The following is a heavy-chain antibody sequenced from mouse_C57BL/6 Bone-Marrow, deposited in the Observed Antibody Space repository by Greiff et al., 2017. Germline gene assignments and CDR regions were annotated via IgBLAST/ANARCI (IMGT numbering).Heavy chain of an antibody. CDR1: GYAFSSSW. CDR2: IYPGDGDT. D-gene: IGHD2-12*01. Sequence: QVQLQQSGPELVKPGASVKISCKASGYAFSSSWMNWVKQRPGKGLEWIGRIYPGDGDTNYNGKFKGKATLTADKYSSTAYMQLSSLTSEDSAVYFCARKLLEYYFDYWGQGTTLTVSS. J-gene: IGHJ2*01. V-gene: IGHV1-82*01. CDR3: ARKLLEYYFDY.